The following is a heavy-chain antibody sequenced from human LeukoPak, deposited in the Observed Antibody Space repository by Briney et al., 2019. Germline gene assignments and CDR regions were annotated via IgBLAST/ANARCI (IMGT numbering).Heavy chain of an antibody. CDR3: VRDLQLGP. Sequence: GGSLRLSCAASGFTFSSYAMSWVRQAPGKGLEWVSAISGSGGSTYYADSVKGRFTISRDNAKNTLYLQMNSLRDDDTAVYYCVRDLQLGPWGQGTLVIVSS. J-gene: IGHJ5*02. V-gene: IGHV3-23*01. CDR2: ISGSGGST. D-gene: IGHD5-24*01. CDR1: GFTFSSYA.